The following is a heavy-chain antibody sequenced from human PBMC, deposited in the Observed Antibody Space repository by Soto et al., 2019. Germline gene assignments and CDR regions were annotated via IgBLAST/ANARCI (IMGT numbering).Heavy chain of an antibody. D-gene: IGHD2-2*01. CDR1: GYTFTSYG. CDR2: ISAYNGNT. J-gene: IGHJ5*02. V-gene: IGHV1-18*01. Sequence: ASVKVSCKASGYTFTSYGISWVRQAPGQGLEWMGWISAYNGNTNYAQKLQGRVTMTTDTSTSTAYMELRSLRSDDTAVYYGARVCVVEPAALFSVSRCFDPWGQGTRVTLSS. CDR3: ARVCVVEPAALFSVSRCFDP.